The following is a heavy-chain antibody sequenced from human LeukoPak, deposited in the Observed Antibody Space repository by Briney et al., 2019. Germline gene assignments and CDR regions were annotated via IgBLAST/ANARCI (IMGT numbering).Heavy chain of an antibody. D-gene: IGHD3-3*01. V-gene: IGHV3-64*02. Sequence: GGSLRISCAAPGFIFSNFDMHWVRQALGKGLEYVSSINAGGGSTYYAASVKGRFTISRDAVKDTLYLQMGSVRIEDTAVYYCARGGLESPWSGYNAPDFWGQGTLVAVSS. CDR3: ARGGLESPWSGYNAPDF. CDR2: INAGGGST. J-gene: IGHJ4*02. CDR1: GFIFSNFD.